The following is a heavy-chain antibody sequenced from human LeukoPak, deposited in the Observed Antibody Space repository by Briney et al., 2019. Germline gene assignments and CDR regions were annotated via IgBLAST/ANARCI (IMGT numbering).Heavy chain of an antibody. V-gene: IGHV3-21*01. J-gene: IGHJ4*02. Sequence: GGSLRLSCAASGFTFSSYSMNWVRQAPGKGLEWVSSISSSSSYIYSADSVKGRFTISRDNAKNSLYLQMNSLRVEDTAVYYCARDLSGIAGYTYGRGIDYWGQGTLVTVSS. CDR2: ISSSSSYI. CDR3: ARDLSGIAGYTYGRGIDY. D-gene: IGHD5-18*01. CDR1: GFTFSSYS.